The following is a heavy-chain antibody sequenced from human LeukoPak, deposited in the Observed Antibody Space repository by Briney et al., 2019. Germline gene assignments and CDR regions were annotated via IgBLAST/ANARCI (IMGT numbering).Heavy chain of an antibody. CDR3: ARDNYYYDSSGYYQRFDY. J-gene: IGHJ4*02. D-gene: IGHD3-22*01. CDR1: GFTFSSYS. Sequence: TTGGSLRLSCAASGFTFSSYSMNWVRQAPGKGLEWVSSISSSSSYIYYADSVKGRFTISRDNAKNSLYLQMNSLRAEDTAVYYCARDNYYYDSSGYYQRFDYWGQGTLVTVSS. CDR2: ISSSSSYI. V-gene: IGHV3-21*01.